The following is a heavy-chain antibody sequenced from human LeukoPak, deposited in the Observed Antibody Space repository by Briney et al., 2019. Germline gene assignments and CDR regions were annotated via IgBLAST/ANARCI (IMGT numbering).Heavy chain of an antibody. D-gene: IGHD3-10*01. J-gene: IGHJ4*02. Sequence: PSETXSLTCTVSGGSVSSGSYYWSWIXQPPGKGLEWIGYIYYSGSTNYNPSLKSRVTISVDTSKNQFSLKLSSVTAADTAVYYCASYYYGSGIVWGQGTLVTVSS. CDR2: IYYSGST. V-gene: IGHV4-61*01. CDR3: ASYYYGSGIV. CDR1: GGSVSSGSYY.